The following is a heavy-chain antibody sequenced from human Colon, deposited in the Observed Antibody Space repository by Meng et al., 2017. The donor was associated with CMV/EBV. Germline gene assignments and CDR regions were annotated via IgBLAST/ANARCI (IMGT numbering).Heavy chain of an antibody. CDR2: IYYSGSA. D-gene: IGHD1-1*01. CDR1: GDSIRSHY. CDR3: ARGLGHASNNSLDY. V-gene: IGHV4-59*11. Sequence: SEALSLTCTVSGDSIRSHYWSWIRQPPGKGLEWMGYIYYSGSATYSPSLRSRITISVDTSKNQFSLNLRSVTAADTAMYFCARGLGHASNNSLDYGGQGTLVTVSS. J-gene: IGHJ4*02.